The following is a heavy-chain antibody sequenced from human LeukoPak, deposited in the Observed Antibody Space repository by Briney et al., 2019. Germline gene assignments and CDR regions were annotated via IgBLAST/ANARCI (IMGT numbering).Heavy chain of an antibody. V-gene: IGHV3-21*01. CDR3: ARDWLYYFDH. CDR2: ISGSSTYI. D-gene: IGHD3-22*01. Sequence: GGPLRLSCAASGFTFSSYSMNWVRQAPGKGLEWVSSISGSSTYIYYADSVKGRFTISRDNAKNSLYLQMNSLRAEDTAVYYCARDWLYYFDHWGQGTLVTVSS. CDR1: GFTFSSYS. J-gene: IGHJ4*02.